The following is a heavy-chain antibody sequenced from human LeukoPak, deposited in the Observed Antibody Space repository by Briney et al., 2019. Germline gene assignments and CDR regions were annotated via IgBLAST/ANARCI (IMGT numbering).Heavy chain of an antibody. CDR1: GFIFSNYG. D-gene: IGHD4-17*01. J-gene: IGHJ4*02. CDR2: ISRRGDST. CDR3: ARDRSDYGKNYLNS. V-gene: IGHV3-64*01. Sequence: PGGSLRLSCTVSGFIFSNYGMHWVCQAPGKGLEYVSAISRRGDSTYYAKSVKGRFATSRDNSKSTLYLQMNSLSIEDTAVYYCARDRSDYGKNYLNSWGQGTLVAVSS.